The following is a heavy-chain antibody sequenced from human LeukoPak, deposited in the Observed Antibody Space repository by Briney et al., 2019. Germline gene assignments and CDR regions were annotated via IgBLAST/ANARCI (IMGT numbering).Heavy chain of an antibody. J-gene: IGHJ4*02. Sequence: GGSLRLSCAAPGFTFSGYWMQWVRQAPGKGLVWVSRINGDGSGTSYADSVKGRFTISRDNAENTLYLQMNSLRADDTAVYYCARVGGSWFSDYWGQGTLVTVSS. CDR3: ARVGGSWFSDY. CDR1: GFTFSGYW. CDR2: INGDGSGT. D-gene: IGHD6-13*01. V-gene: IGHV3-74*01.